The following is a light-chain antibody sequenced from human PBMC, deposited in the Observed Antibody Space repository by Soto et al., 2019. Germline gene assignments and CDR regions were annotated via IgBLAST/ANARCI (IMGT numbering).Light chain of an antibody. Sequence: EIVLTQSPGTLSLSPGERATLPCRARQSVTSNYLAWCQQRPGQAPRLLIYGASTRATGIPDRFSGSGSGTDFTLTISRLEPEDFAVYYCQQYGSSPGTFGQGTKVDIK. V-gene: IGKV3-20*01. J-gene: IGKJ1*01. CDR3: QQYGSSPGT. CDR1: QSVTSNY. CDR2: GAS.